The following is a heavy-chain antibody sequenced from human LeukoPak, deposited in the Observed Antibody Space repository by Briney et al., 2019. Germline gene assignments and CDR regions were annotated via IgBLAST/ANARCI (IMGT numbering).Heavy chain of an antibody. CDR1: GFTFSSYA. CDR2: ISGSGGST. D-gene: IGHD6-19*01. Sequence: AGSLSLSCAASGFTFSSYAMSWVRQAPGKGLEWVSAISGSGGSTYYADSVKGRFTISRDNSKNTLYLQMNGLRAEDTAVYYCAKDQYSSGWPTDYWGQGTLVTVSS. V-gene: IGHV3-23*01. J-gene: IGHJ4*02. CDR3: AKDQYSSGWPTDY.